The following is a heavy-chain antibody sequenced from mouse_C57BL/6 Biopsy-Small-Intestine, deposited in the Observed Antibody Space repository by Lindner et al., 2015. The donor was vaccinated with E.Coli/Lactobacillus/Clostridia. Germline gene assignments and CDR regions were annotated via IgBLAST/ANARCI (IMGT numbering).Heavy chain of an antibody. CDR2: IYIGNGYT. V-gene: IGHV1-58*01. CDR1: DYTFTTYD. CDR3: ARRGGYVGTPLFAY. Sequence: VQLQESGPELVKPGASVKLSCKTSDYTFTTYDINWVKQKPGQGLEWVGYIYIGNGYTEYNEKFKGKATLTSDTSSSTAYMQLSSLTSEDSAIYFCARRGGYVGTPLFAYWGQGTLVTVSA. D-gene: IGHD2-2*01. J-gene: IGHJ3*01.